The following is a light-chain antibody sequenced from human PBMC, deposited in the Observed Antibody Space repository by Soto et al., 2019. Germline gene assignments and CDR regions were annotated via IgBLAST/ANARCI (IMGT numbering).Light chain of an antibody. CDR2: GAS. Sequence: IVLTHSPATLSGSPGEIATLSCRASQSVTIDYLALYQQKPGQAPRLLIHGASSRATGIPDRFSGSGSGTDFTLTISRLEPEDFAVYYCKQYGRTFGQGTKVDIK. CDR1: QSVTIDY. CDR3: KQYGRT. J-gene: IGKJ1*01. V-gene: IGKV3-20*01.